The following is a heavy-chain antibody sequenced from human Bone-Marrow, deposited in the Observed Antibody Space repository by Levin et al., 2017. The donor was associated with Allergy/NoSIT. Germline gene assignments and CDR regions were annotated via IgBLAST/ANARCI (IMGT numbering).Heavy chain of an antibody. Sequence: GGSLRLSCAASGFTFSNSWVHWVRQPPGKGLVWVSRINNDGSSTTYADSVKGRFTTSRDNAKNTLYLQLNSLRAEDTAVYYCARDQGVGYGMDVWGQGTTVTVSS. V-gene: IGHV3-74*01. D-gene: IGHD2-15*01. J-gene: IGHJ6*02. CDR2: INNDGSST. CDR3: ARDQGVGYGMDV. CDR1: GFTFSNSW.